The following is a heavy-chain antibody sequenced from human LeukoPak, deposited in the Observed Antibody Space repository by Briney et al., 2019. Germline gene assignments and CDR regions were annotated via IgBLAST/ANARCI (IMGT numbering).Heavy chain of an antibody. D-gene: IGHD2-2*01. CDR3: ARGRGIVVVPAAHRALDY. CDR1: GYTFTSYG. V-gene: IGHV1-18*01. CDR2: ISAYNGNT. Sequence: ASVKVSCKASGYTFTSYGISWVRQAPGQGLEWMGWISAYNGNTNYAQKLQGRVTMTTDTSTSTAYMELRSLRSDDTAVYYCARGRGIVVVPAAHRALDYWGQGTLVTVSS. J-gene: IGHJ4*02.